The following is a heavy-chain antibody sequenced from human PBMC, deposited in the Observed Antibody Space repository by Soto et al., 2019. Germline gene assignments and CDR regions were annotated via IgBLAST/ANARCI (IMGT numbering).Heavy chain of an antibody. V-gene: IGHV3-7*01. CDR2: IKRDGSEK. CDR1: GFTFSSYS. Sequence: GGSPRLSCAASGFTFSSYSMNWVRQAPGTGLEWVSNIKRDGSEKYYVDSVKGRFTISRDNAKNSLYLQMNSLRAEDTAVYYCARDPGYYGSGSSYYFDYWGQGTLVTVSS. CDR3: ARDPGYYGSGSSYYFDY. J-gene: IGHJ4*02. D-gene: IGHD3-10*01.